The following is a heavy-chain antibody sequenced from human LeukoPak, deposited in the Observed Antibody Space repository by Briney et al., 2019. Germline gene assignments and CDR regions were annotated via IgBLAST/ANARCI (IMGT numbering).Heavy chain of an antibody. CDR1: GYTFTSYG. Sequence: ASVKVSCKASGYTFTSYGISWVRQAPGQGLEWMGWISAYNGNTNYAQKLQGRVTMTTDTSTSTACMELRSLRSDDTAVYYCARDGLGYYDGSGYDYWGQGTLVTVSS. CDR2: ISAYNGNT. D-gene: IGHD3-22*01. CDR3: ARDGLGYYDGSGYDY. V-gene: IGHV1-18*01. J-gene: IGHJ4*02.